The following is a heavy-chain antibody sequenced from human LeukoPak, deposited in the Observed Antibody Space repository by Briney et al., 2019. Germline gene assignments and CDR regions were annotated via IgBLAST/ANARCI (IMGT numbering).Heavy chain of an antibody. CDR2: TLHSGST. Sequence: PSETLSLTCAVYGGSFSAYYWSWVRQPPGKGLEWIGETLHSGSTSYNPSLQSRVTMSTNTSKSQFSLRLTSVTAADTAIYYCARNGDYSLDSWGQGTLVTVSS. D-gene: IGHD4-17*01. J-gene: IGHJ4*02. V-gene: IGHV4-34*12. CDR3: ARNGDYSLDS. CDR1: GGSFSAYY.